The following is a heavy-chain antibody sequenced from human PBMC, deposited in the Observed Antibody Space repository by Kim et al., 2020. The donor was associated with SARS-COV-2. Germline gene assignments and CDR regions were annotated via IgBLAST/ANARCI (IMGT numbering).Heavy chain of an antibody. Sequence: NTNYNPSLQRRVTISIDTSKNQFSLKLSSANAADTAVYYCARESGDSFDYWGQGTLVTVSS. CDR3: ARESGDSFDY. D-gene: IGHD4-17*01. J-gene: IGHJ4*02. V-gene: IGHV4-59*01. CDR2: NT.